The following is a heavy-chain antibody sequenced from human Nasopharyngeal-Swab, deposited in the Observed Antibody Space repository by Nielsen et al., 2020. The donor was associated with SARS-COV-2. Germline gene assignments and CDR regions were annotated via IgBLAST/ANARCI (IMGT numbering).Heavy chain of an antibody. CDR3: ARDAIGIDY. CDR2: ISSGGDTM. Sequence: GGSLRLSCAASGFTFSSYEMSWVRQAPGKGLEWVSYISSGGDTMYYADSVRGRFTISRDNAKNSLYLQMNSLRVEDAAVYYCARDAIGIDYWGQGTQVTVSS. CDR1: GFTFSSYE. J-gene: IGHJ4*02. V-gene: IGHV3-48*03.